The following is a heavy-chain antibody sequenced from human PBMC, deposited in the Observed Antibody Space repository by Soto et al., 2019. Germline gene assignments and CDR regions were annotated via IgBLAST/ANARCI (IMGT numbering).Heavy chain of an antibody. CDR3: SKNRGGPPATWFFDF. CDR2: VTNGGGGGI. Sequence: EVQWLESWGDLVQPGGSLRLSCAASGFILSGYAMSWVRLAPGKGLECVSTVTNGGGGGIYYADSVRGRFPIYRDNSKNTLSLQMNGLRAEDTDIYYCSKNRGGPPATWFFDFWGRGTLVIVSS. J-gene: IGHJ2*01. V-gene: IGHV3-23*01. CDR1: GFILSGYA.